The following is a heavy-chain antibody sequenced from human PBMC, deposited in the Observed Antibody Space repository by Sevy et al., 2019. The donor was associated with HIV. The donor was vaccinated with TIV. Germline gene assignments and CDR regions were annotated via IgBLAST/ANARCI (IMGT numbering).Heavy chain of an antibody. D-gene: IGHD6-19*01. CDR1: GGSVSSGSYY. Sequence: SETLSPTCTVSGGSVSSGSYYWSWIRQPPGKGLEWIGYIYYSGSTNYNPSLKSRVTISVDTSKNQFSLKLSSVTAADTAVYYCARDPISGGIDYWGQGTLVTVSS. V-gene: IGHV4-61*01. CDR3: ARDPISGGIDY. J-gene: IGHJ4*02. CDR2: IYYSGST.